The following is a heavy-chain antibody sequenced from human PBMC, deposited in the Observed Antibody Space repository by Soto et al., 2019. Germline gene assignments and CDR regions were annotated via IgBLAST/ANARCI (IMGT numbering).Heavy chain of an antibody. CDR3: ARGSGYSSGWYYYYYGMGV. CDR1: GDSVSSNSAA. Sequence: SQTLSLTCAISGDSVSSNSAAWNWIRQSPSRGLEWLGRTYYRSKWYNDYAVSVKSRITINPDTSKNQFSLQLNSVTPEDTAVYYCARGSGYSSGWYYYYYGMGVWGQGTTVTVSS. J-gene: IGHJ6*02. CDR2: TYYRSKWYN. D-gene: IGHD6-19*01. V-gene: IGHV6-1*01.